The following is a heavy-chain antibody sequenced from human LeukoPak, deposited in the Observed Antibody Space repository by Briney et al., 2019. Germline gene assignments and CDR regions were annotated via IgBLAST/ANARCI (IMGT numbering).Heavy chain of an antibody. CDR1: GFTFSNYV. J-gene: IGHJ4*02. CDR2: ISGSGDST. V-gene: IGHV3-23*01. D-gene: IGHD3-16*01. CDR3: ATADGGNYFDY. Sequence: GGSLRLSCAASGFTFSNYVMSWVRQAPGKGLEWVSGISGSGDSTYYADSVKGRFTISRDNSKNTVYLQMNSLRVEDTAVYYCATADGGNYFDYWGQGTLVTVSS.